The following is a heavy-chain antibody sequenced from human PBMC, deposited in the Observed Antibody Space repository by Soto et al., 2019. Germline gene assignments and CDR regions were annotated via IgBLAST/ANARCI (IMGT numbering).Heavy chain of an antibody. V-gene: IGHV3-30*03. CDR3: AGTSYYAFDI. CDR2: ISYDGSNK. Sequence: GGSLRLSCAASGFTFSSYGMHWVRQAPGKGLEWVAVISYDGSNKYYADSVKGRFTISRDNSKNTLYLQMNSLRAEDTAVYYCAGTSYYAFDIWGQGTMVTVSS. CDR1: GFTFSSYG. J-gene: IGHJ3*02. D-gene: IGHD1-26*01.